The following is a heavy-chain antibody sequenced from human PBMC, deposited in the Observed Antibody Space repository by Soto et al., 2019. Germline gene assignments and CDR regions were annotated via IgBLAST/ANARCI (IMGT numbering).Heavy chain of an antibody. V-gene: IGHV4-39*01. CDR2: IYYSGST. CDR1: GGSISSSSYY. Sequence: SETLSLTCTVSGGSISSSSYYWGWIRQPPGKGLEWIGSIYYSGSTYYNPSLKSRVTISVDTSENQFSLKLSSVTAADTAVYYCARLGYCSGGSCRYYYYYMDVWGKGTTVTVSS. J-gene: IGHJ6*03. CDR3: ARLGYCSGGSCRYYYYYMDV. D-gene: IGHD2-15*01.